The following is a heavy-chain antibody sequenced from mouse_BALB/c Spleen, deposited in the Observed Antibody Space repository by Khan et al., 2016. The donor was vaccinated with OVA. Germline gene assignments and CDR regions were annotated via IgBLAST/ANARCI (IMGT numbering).Heavy chain of an antibody. D-gene: IGHD1-1*01. CDR2: IWGDGST. CDR3: AKFTPDYYSMDY. J-gene: IGHJ4*01. V-gene: IGHV2-3*01. Sequence: QVQLKESGPGLVAPSQSLSITCTVSGFSLSSYGVNWVRQPPGKGLEWLGVIWGDGSTNYHSALVSRLIISKDNTKRQVFLKLNGLQTADTATYYCAKFTPDYYSMDYWGQVTSVTVSS. CDR1: GFSLSSYG.